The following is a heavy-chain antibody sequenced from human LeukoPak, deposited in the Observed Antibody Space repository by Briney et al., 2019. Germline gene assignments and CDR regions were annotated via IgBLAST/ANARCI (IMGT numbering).Heavy chain of an antibody. J-gene: IGHJ4*02. V-gene: IGHV3-23*01. CDR2: ISGSGGST. CDR3: AKDRRACWYCDDRD. Sequence: GGSLRLSCAAAGFTFSSYAMSWVRQAPGKGLEWVSAISGSGGSTYYADSVKGRFTISRDNSKNTLYLQMNSLRAKDTAVYYCAKDRRACWYCDDRDWGQGTLVTVSS. D-gene: IGHD6-13*01. CDR1: GFTFSSYA.